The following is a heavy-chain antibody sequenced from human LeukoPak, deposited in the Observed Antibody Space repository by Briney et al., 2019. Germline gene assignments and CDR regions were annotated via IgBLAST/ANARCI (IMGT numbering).Heavy chain of an antibody. CDR3: ARRSGESNGWYNRFDT. J-gene: IGHJ5*02. V-gene: IGHV4-39*01. Sequence: SETLSLTCTVSGGSISSSRHFWGWIRQTPGKGLEWIGSIHNSGSTNYNPSLKSRVTISIDTSKNQFSLNVRSVTAADTAVYHCARRSGESNGWYNRFDTWGQGSLVTVAS. CDR1: GGSISSSRHF. D-gene: IGHD6-19*01. CDR2: IHNSGST.